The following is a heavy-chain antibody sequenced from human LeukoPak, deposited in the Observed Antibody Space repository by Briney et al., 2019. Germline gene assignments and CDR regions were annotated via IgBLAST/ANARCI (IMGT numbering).Heavy chain of an antibody. V-gene: IGHV3-23*01. CDR3: AKTDCTSSSCYTIDS. Sequence: PGGSLRLSCAASGFTFSSYAMSWVRQAPGKGLEWVSAISGSGGSTYYADSVKGRFTISRDNSKNTVHLQMNSLRVEDTAVYYCAKTDCTSSSCYTIDSWGQGTLVTVSS. CDR2: ISGSGGST. D-gene: IGHD2-2*02. CDR1: GFTFSSYA. J-gene: IGHJ4*02.